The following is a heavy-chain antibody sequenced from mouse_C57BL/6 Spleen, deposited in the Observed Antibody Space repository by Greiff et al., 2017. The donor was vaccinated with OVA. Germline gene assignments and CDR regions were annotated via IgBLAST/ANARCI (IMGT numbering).Heavy chain of an antibody. D-gene: IGHD2-2*01. CDR2: IYPGDGDT. CDR3: APDYGYDFAY. J-gene: IGHJ3*01. V-gene: IGHV1-82*01. Sequence: QVQLQQSGPELVKPGASVKISCKASGYAFSSSWMNWVKQRPGKGLEWIGRIYPGDGDTNYNGKFKGKATLTADKSSSTAYMQLSSLTSEDSAVYFCAPDYGYDFAYWGKGTLVTVSA. CDR1: GYAFSSSW.